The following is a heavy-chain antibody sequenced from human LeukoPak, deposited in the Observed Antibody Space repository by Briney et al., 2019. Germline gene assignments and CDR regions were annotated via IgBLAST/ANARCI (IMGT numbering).Heavy chain of an antibody. Sequence: GGSLRLSCAASGFTFSSYWMSWVRQAPGKGLEWVGNIKQDGSDKYYVDSVKGRFTISRDNAKNLLYLQMDSLRAEDTAVYYCARVFPYSRSYFDYWGQGTLVTVSS. CDR3: ARVFPYSRSYFDY. CDR1: GFTFSSYW. V-gene: IGHV3-7*01. J-gene: IGHJ4*02. CDR2: IKQDGSDK. D-gene: IGHD2-21*01.